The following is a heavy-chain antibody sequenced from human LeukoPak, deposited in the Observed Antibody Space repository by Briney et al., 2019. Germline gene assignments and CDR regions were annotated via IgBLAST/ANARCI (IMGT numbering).Heavy chain of an antibody. CDR3: ARGPLAAAGTLTYYYYGMDV. V-gene: IGHV3-7*01. D-gene: IGHD6-13*01. Sequence: GGSLRLSCAASGFTFSTYWMSWVRQAPGKGLEWVANIKQDGSEKYYVDSVRGRFTISRDNAKNSLYLQMNSLRAEDTAVYYCARGPLAAAGTLTYYYYGMDVWGQGTTVTVSS. CDR1: GFTFSTYW. J-gene: IGHJ6*02. CDR2: IKQDGSEK.